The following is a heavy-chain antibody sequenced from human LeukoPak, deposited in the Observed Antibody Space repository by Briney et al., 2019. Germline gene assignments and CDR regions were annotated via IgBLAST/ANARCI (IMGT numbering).Heavy chain of an antibody. CDR1: GFTFTTYW. V-gene: IGHV3-7*01. D-gene: IGHD6-19*01. CDR3: ARDASALY. CDR2: IKPDGSEK. J-gene: IGHJ4*02. Sequence: GGSLRLSCAASGFTFTTYWMTWVRQAPGKGLEWVASIKPDGSEKYYLDSVKGRFTISRDNARDSLYLQMNSLRDDDTSVYFCARDASALYWGRGTLVTVSS.